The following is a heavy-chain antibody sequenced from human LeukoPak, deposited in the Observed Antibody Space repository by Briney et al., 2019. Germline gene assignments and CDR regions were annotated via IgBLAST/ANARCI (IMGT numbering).Heavy chain of an antibody. J-gene: IGHJ4*02. CDR2: IYYSGST. CDR3: ARLEDEYYFDY. Sequence: SETLSLTCTVSGGSISSSSYYWGWIRQPPGKGLEWIGSIYYSGSTYYNPSLKSRVTVSVDTSKNQFSLKLSSVTAADTAVYYCARLEDEYYFDYWGQGTLVTVSS. CDR1: GGSISSSSYY. D-gene: IGHD5-24*01. V-gene: IGHV4-39*01.